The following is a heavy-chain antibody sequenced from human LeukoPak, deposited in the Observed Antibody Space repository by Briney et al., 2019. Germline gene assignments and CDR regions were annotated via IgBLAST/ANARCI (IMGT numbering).Heavy chain of an antibody. Sequence: GGSLRLSCAASGFTFSSYAMSWVRRAPGKGLEWVSAISGSGGSTYYADSVKGRFTISRDNSKNTLYLQMNSLRAEDTAVYYCAKLTTVTTTLKYYFDYWGQGTLVTVSS. J-gene: IGHJ4*02. CDR3: AKLTTVTTTLKYYFDY. CDR1: GFTFSSYA. D-gene: IGHD4-17*01. CDR2: ISGSGGST. V-gene: IGHV3-23*01.